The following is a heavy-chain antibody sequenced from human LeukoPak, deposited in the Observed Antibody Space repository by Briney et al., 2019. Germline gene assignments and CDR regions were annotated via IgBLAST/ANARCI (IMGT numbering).Heavy chain of an antibody. D-gene: IGHD4-17*01. CDR1: GFTFLSYG. J-gene: IGHJ4*02. CDR3: ARDFRQDYGDYSWVY. Sequence: PGRSLRLSCAASGFTFLSYGMHWVRQAPGLGLEWVALISHGGSNEYYADSVKGRFTISRDNRKNTLYLHMSNLRAEDTAVYFCARDFRQDYGDYSWVYWGQGTLVTVSS. CDR2: ISHGGSNE. V-gene: IGHV3-30*03.